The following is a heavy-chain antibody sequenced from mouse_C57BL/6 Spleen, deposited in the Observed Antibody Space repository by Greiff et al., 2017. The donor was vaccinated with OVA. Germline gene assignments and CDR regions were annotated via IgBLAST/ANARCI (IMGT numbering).Heavy chain of an antibody. Sequence: VQLQQSGPELVKPGASVKIPCKASGYTFTDYNMDWVKQSHGKSLEWIGDINPNNGGTIYNQKFKGKATLTVDKSSSTAYMELRSLTSEDTAVYYCARRDYGNSGYFDVWGTGTTVTVSS. CDR2: INPNNGGT. J-gene: IGHJ1*03. CDR1: GYTFTDYN. V-gene: IGHV1-18*01. CDR3: ARRDYGNSGYFDV. D-gene: IGHD2-1*01.